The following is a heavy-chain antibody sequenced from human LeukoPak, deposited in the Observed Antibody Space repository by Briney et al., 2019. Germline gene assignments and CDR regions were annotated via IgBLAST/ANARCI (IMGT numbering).Heavy chain of an antibody. CDR3: ARELYYYDSSGYYLSDEFDY. J-gene: IGHJ4*02. D-gene: IGHD3-22*01. CDR2: INHSGST. V-gene: IGHV4-34*01. Sequence: PSETLSLTCAVYGGSFSGYYWSWIRQPPGKGLEWIGEINHSGSTNYNPSLKSRVTISVDTSKNQFSLKLSSVTAADTAVYYCARELYYYDSSGYYLSDEFDYWGQGTLVTVSS. CDR1: GGSFSGYY.